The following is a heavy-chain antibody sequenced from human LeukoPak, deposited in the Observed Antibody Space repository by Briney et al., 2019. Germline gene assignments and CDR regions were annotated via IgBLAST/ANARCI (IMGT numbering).Heavy chain of an antibody. CDR3: ASGPRITISGVVTDYYYDSSGYYSYFDY. J-gene: IGHJ4*02. V-gene: IGHV1-69*04. Sequence: GASVKVSCKASGGTFSSYAISWVRQAPGQGLEWMGRIIPILGIANYAQKFQGRVTITADKSTSTAYMELSSLRSEDTAVYYCASGPRITISGVVTDYYYDSSGYYSYFDYWGQGTLVTVSS. CDR1: GGTFSSYA. CDR2: IIPILGIA. D-gene: IGHD3-22*01.